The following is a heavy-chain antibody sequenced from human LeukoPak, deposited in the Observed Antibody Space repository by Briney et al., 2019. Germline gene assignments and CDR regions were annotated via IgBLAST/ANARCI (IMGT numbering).Heavy chain of an antibody. V-gene: IGHV1-2*02. CDR1: GYTFTGYY. CDR3: ARGFGEIQLWFFY. Sequence: GASVKVSCKASGYTFTGYYMHWVRQAPGQGLEWMGWINPNSGGTNYAQKFQGRVTMTRDTSISTAYMELSRLRSDDTAVYYCARGFGEIQLWFFYWGQGTLVTVSS. CDR2: INPNSGGT. D-gene: IGHD5-18*01. J-gene: IGHJ4*02.